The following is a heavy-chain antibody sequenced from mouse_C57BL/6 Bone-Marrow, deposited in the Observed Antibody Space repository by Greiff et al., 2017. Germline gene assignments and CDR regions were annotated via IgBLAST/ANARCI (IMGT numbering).Heavy chain of an antibody. Sequence: QVQLQQSGPGLVQPSQSLSITCTVSGFSLTSYGVHWVRQSPGKGLEWLGVIWSGGSPDYNAAFISRLSISKDNSKSQVFFKMNSLQADDTTIYYCARTGRGFAYWGQGTLVTVSA. V-gene: IGHV2-2*01. CDR2: IWSGGSP. CDR1: GFSLTSYG. D-gene: IGHD3-3*01. CDR3: ARTGRGFAY. J-gene: IGHJ3*01.